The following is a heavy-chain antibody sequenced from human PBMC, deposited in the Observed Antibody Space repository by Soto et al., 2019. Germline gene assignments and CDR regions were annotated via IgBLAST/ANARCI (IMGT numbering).Heavy chain of an antibody. Sequence: SETLSLTCTVSGGSISSYYWSWIRQHPGKGLEWIGYIYYSGSTYYNPSLKSRVTISVDTSKNQFSLKLSSVTAADTAVYYCERRGGVATNAFDIWGQGTMVTVSS. J-gene: IGHJ3*02. CDR1: GGSISSYY. D-gene: IGHD5-12*01. CDR2: IYYSGST. CDR3: ERRGGVATNAFDI. V-gene: IGHV4-59*08.